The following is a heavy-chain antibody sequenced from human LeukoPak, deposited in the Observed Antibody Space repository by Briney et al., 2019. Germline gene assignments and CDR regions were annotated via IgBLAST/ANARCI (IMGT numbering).Heavy chain of an antibody. V-gene: IGHV4-59*01. CDR2: IYYSGTT. CDR1: GVSISSYY. Sequence: PSETLSLTCTVSGVSISSYYWSWIRQPPGRGLEWIGYIYYSGTTNYNPSLKSRVTISQDTSKSQLSLKLSSVTAADTAVYYCATLGDFDYWGQGTLVTVSS. CDR3: ATLGDFDY. J-gene: IGHJ4*02. D-gene: IGHD7-27*01.